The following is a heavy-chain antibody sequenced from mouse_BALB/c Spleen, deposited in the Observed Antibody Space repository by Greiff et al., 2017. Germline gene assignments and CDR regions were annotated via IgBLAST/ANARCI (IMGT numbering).Heavy chain of an antibody. CDR1: GFTFSSFG. Sequence: EVQGVESGGGLVQPGGSRKLSCAASGFTFSSFGMHWVRQAPEKGLEWVAYISSGSSTIYYADTVKGRFTISRDNPKNTLFLQMTSLRSEDTAMYYCASDGNSFSLFAYWGQGTLVTVSA. CDR3: ASDGNSFSLFAY. V-gene: IGHV5-17*02. CDR2: ISSGSSTI. J-gene: IGHJ3*01. D-gene: IGHD2-1*01.